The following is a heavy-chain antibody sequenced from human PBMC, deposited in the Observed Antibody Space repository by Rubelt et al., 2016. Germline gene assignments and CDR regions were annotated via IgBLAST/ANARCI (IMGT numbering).Heavy chain of an antibody. CDR3: ARDPDPGTMIVVVGGMDV. D-gene: IGHD3-22*01. J-gene: IGHJ6*02. CDR1: GGSISSSSYY. V-gene: IGHV4-39*07. Sequence: QLQLQESGPGLVKPSETLSLACTVSGGSISSSSYYWGWIRQPPGKGLEWIGSIYYSGSTYYNPSLNSRVTISVDTSKNQFSLKLSSVTAADTAVYYCARDPDPGTMIVVVGGMDVWGQGTTVTVSS. CDR2: IYYSGST.